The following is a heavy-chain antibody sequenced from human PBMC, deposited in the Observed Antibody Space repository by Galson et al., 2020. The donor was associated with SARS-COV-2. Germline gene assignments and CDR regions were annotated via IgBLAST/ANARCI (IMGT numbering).Heavy chain of an antibody. V-gene: IGHV1-8*01. CDR1: GYTFTSYD. D-gene: IGHD2-2*01. J-gene: IGHJ6*03. Sequence: ASVKVSCKASGYTFTSYDINWVRQATGQGLEWMGWMNPNSGNTGYAQKFQGRVTMTRNTSISTAYMELSSLRSEDTAVYYCARTLIVVVPAAKRRYFVCLPDHKYDYYYYVDGWGKGTTVIVSS. CDR2: MNPNSGNT. CDR3: ARTLIVVVPAAKRRYFVCLPDHKYDYYYYVDG.